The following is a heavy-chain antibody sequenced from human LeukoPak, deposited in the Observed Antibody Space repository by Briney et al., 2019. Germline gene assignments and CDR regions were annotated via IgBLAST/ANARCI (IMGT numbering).Heavy chain of an antibody. J-gene: IGHJ4*02. CDR2: ISGSGGST. V-gene: IGHV3-23*01. Sequence: QSGGSLRLSCAASGFTFSSYAMSWVRQAPGKGLEWVSAISGSGGSTYYADSVKGRFTISRDNSKNTLYLQMNSLRAEDTAVYYCARDASSLLSEYGVGYFDYWGQGTLVTVSS. D-gene: IGHD1-26*01. CDR1: GFTFSSYA. CDR3: ARDASSLLSEYGVGYFDY.